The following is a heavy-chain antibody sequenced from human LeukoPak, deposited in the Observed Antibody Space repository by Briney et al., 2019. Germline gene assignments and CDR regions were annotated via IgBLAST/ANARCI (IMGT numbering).Heavy chain of an antibody. CDR1: GFTFDDYG. D-gene: IGHD3-22*01. Sequence: SGGSLRLSCAASGFTFDDYGTSWVRQAPGKGLEWVSGINWNGGSTGYADSVKGRFTISRDNAKNSLYLQMNSLRVEDTAVYYCARDGRWINYYDGSSPVWGQGTLVTVSS. CDR2: INWNGGST. J-gene: IGHJ4*02. CDR3: ARDGRWINYYDGSSPV. V-gene: IGHV3-20*04.